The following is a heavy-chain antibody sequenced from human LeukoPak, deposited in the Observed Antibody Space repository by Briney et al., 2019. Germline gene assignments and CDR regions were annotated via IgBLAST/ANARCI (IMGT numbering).Heavy chain of an antibody. CDR2: IVVGSGNT. J-gene: IGHJ4*02. Sequence: RASVKVSCKASGFTFTSSAMQWVRQARGQRLEWIGWIVVGSGNTNYAQKFQERVTITRDMSTSTAYMELSSLGSEDTAVYYCAAAYSSGYYYIFDYWGQGTLVTVSS. CDR3: AAAYSSGYYYIFDY. CDR1: GFTFTSSA. V-gene: IGHV1-58*02. D-gene: IGHD3-22*01.